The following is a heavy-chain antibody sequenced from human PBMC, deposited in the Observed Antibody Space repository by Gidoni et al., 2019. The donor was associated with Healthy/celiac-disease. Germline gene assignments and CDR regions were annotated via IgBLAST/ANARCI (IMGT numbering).Heavy chain of an antibody. Sequence: EVQLLESGGGLVQPGGSLRLSCAASGFTFSSYAMSWVRQAPGKGLEWVSAISGSGGSTYYADSVKGRFTISRDNSKNTLYLQMNSLRAEDTAVYYCAKDPIEGGGSWDYWGQETLVTVSS. CDR3: AKDPIEGGGSWDY. D-gene: IGHD1-26*01. CDR1: GFTFSSYA. V-gene: IGHV3-23*01. J-gene: IGHJ4*02. CDR2: ISGSGGST.